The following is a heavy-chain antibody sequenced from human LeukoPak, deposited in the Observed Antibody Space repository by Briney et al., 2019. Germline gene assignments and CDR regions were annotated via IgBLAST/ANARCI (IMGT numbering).Heavy chain of an antibody. CDR1: GGSISSYY. J-gene: IGHJ3*02. CDR2: IYYSGST. Sequence: PSETLSLTCTVSGGSISSYYWGWIRQPPGKGLEWIGYIYYSGSTNYNPSLKSRVTISVDTSKNQFSLKLSSVTAADTAVYYCARHFDSGWPNDAFDIWGQGTMVTVSS. CDR3: ARHFDSGWPNDAFDI. D-gene: IGHD6-19*01. V-gene: IGHV4-59*08.